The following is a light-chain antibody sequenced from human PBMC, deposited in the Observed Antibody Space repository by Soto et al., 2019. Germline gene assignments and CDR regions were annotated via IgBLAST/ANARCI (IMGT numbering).Light chain of an antibody. CDR2: GAS. J-gene: IGKJ1*01. CDR3: QQYNDWPPWT. Sequence: IVMTQSPATLSVSPGERATLSCRASQSVRSDLAWYQQRPGQAPRLLIYGASTRATGIPARFSGSGSGTEFTLTIGSLQSEDFALYYCQQYNDWPPWTFGQGTKVDNK. V-gene: IGKV3-15*01. CDR1: QSVRSD.